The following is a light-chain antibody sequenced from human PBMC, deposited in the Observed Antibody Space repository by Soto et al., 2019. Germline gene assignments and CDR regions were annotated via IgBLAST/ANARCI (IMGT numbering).Light chain of an antibody. J-gene: IGKJ4*01. CDR3: LQYLKWALT. CDR1: QRVGDN. CDR2: GAS. V-gene: IGKV3-15*01. Sequence: EIVMTQSPATLSGSPGGGATLSCRATQRVGDNLAWFQQKPGQAPRLLIYGASTRATGIPARFGGSGSGTEFTLTIHSMPSEDVAVSYLLQYLKWALTVGVGTTVDIX.